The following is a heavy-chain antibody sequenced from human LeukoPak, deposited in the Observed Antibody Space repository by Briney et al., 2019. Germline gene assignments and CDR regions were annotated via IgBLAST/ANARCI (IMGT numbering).Heavy chain of an antibody. CDR3: AKERREQSRDNYFDY. V-gene: IGHV3-23*01. J-gene: IGHJ4*02. CDR2: ISGSGITT. Sequence: PGGSLRLSCVSCGFTFSNYAMSWVRLARGRGLEWVSVISGSGITTFYADSVKGRFTISRDNSKNTLYLQMNSLRAEDTAVYYCAKERREQSRDNYFDYWGQGTLVTVSS. CDR1: GFTFSNYA. D-gene: IGHD1-26*01.